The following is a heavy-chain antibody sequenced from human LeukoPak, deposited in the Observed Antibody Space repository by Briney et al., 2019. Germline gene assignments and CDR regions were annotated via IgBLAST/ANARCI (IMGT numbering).Heavy chain of an antibody. Sequence: GGSLSLSCAASGFTVSSNYMSWVRQAPGKGLEWVSVIYSGGSTYYADSVKGRFTISRDNSKNTLYLQMNSLRAEDTAGYYCARAGDHYYGSGSSDYWGQGTLVTVSS. V-gene: IGHV3-53*01. CDR1: GFTVSSNY. D-gene: IGHD3-10*01. CDR2: IYSGGST. CDR3: ARAGDHYYGSGSSDY. J-gene: IGHJ4*02.